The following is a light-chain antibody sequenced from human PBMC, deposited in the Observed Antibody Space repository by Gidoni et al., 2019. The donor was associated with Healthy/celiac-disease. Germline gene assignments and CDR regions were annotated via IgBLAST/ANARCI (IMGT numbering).Light chain of an antibody. J-gene: IGLJ2*01. CDR3: NSRDSSGNRHVV. CDR1: SLRSYY. Sequence: SSELTQDPAVSVAFGQTVRITCQGDSLRSYYASWYQQKPGQAPVLVIYGKNNRPSGIPDRFSGSSSGNTASLTITGAQAEDEADYYWNSRDSSGNRHVVFGGGTKL. CDR2: GKN. V-gene: IGLV3-19*01.